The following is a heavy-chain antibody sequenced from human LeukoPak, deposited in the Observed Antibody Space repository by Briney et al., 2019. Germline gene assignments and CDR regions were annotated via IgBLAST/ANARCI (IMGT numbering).Heavy chain of an antibody. D-gene: IGHD4-17*01. Sequence: GRSLRLSCAASGFPFDDYAMHWVRKAPGKGLEWVSGISWSSGSIGYADSVKGRFTISRDNAKNSLYLQMNSLRAEDTALYYSAKDMTSVTYGYFDLWGRGTLVTLSS. CDR2: ISWSSGSI. V-gene: IGHV3-9*01. CDR3: AKDMTSVTYGYFDL. J-gene: IGHJ2*01. CDR1: GFPFDDYA.